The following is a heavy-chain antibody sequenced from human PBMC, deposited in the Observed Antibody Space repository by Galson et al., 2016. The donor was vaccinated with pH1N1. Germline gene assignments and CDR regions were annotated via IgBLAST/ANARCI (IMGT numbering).Heavy chain of an antibody. J-gene: IGHJ6*03. CDR1: GFSFSNYS. V-gene: IGHV3-48*01. CDR2: ISNSDTT. CDR3: ARAGIVAPGKATPYYYYYYYMDS. D-gene: IGHD5-12*01. Sequence: SLRLSCAASGFSFSNYSMNWVRQAPGKGLEWISYISNSDTTYNARSVKGRFTISRDNAKRSVYLQMDNLRVEDTAVYYCARAGIVAPGKATPYYYYYYYMDSWGQGSLVIVSS.